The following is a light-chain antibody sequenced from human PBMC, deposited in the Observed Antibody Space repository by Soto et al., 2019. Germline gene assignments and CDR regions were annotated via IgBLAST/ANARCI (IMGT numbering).Light chain of an antibody. J-gene: IGKJ1*01. CDR2: GAS. CDR1: QRLPSSY. V-gene: IGKV3-15*01. CDR3: QHDQQYNTWPPLT. Sequence: ENVVSQSPGTLSLSPGEKATLSCRASQRLPSSYLAWYQQRPGQAPRLLIYGASTRAPGIPARFSGSGSGTEFTLTISSLHSEDFAVYYCQHDQQYNTWPPLTFGQGTKVDIK.